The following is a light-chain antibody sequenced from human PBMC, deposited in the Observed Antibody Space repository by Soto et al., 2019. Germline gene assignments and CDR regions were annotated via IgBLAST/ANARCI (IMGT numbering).Light chain of an antibody. CDR3: SSYTSSSTLYV. CDR1: SSDVGAYTL. Sequence: QSVLTQPASVSGAPGQSITISFTGTSSDVGAYTLLSWYQQHPGKAPKLMIYDVGNRPSGVSNRFSGSKSGNTASLTISGLQAEDEADYYCSSYTSSSTLYVFGTGTKVTVL. CDR2: DVG. V-gene: IGLV2-14*01. J-gene: IGLJ1*01.